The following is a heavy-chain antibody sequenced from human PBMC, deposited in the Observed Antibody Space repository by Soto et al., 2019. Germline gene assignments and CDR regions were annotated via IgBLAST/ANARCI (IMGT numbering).Heavy chain of an antibody. CDR1: GYTFTSYG. Sequence: ASVKVSCKASGYTFTSYGISWVRQAPGQGLEWMGWISAYNGNTNYAQKLQGRVTMTTDTSTSTAYMELRSLRSDDTAVYYCARDQALRVRGVIIPRPNWFDPWGQGTLVTVS. D-gene: IGHD3-10*01. CDR2: ISAYNGNT. V-gene: IGHV1-18*01. CDR3: ARDQALRVRGVIIPRPNWFDP. J-gene: IGHJ5*02.